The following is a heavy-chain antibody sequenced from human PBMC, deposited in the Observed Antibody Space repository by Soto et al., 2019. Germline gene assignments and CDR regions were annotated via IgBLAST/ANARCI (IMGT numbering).Heavy chain of an antibody. CDR2: IFTGGST. J-gene: IGHJ3*02. CDR3: ARDRYSSGWLDAFYI. CDR1: GFTVSSNY. D-gene: IGHD6-19*01. V-gene: IGHV3-53*04. Sequence: EVQLVESGGGLVQPGGSLRLSCAASGFTVSSNYMSWVRKSPGKGLEWVSVIFTGGSTYYADSVKGRFTISRHSSKNTVYLHMNSLRAEDTAVYYCARDRYSSGWLDAFYIWGQGTMVTVSS.